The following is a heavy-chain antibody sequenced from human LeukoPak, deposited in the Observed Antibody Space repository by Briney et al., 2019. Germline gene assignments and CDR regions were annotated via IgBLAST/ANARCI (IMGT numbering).Heavy chain of an antibody. V-gene: IGHV1-2*02. CDR1: GYTFTGYY. CDR3: ARDLGYYYDSSGYYNYYMDV. Sequence: ASVKVSCKASGYTFTGYYIHWVRQAPGQGLEWMGWISPNSGGTNYAQKFQGRVTMTRDTSINTAYMELSRLRSDDTAVYYCARDLGYYYDSSGYYNYYMDVWGKGTTVTVSS. J-gene: IGHJ6*03. D-gene: IGHD3-22*01. CDR2: ISPNSGGT.